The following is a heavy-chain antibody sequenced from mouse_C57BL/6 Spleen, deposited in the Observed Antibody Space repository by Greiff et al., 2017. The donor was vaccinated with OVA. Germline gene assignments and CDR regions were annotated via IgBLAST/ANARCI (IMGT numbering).Heavy chain of an antibody. CDR2: INPGSGGT. CDR3: ARSTIGSNSYYFDY. D-gene: IGHD2-5*01. V-gene: IGHV1-54*01. Sequence: QVQLQQSGAELVRPGTSVKVSCKASGYAFTNYLIEWVKQRPGQGLEWIGVINPGSGGTNYNEKFKGKATLTADKSSSTAYMQLSSLTSEDSAVYFCARSTIGSNSYYFDYWGQGTTLTVSS. J-gene: IGHJ2*01. CDR1: GYAFTNYL.